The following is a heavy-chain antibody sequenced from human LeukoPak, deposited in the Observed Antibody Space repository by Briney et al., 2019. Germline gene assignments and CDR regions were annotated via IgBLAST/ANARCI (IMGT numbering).Heavy chain of an antibody. D-gene: IGHD6-19*01. CDR2: ISGDGGST. V-gene: IGHV3-43*02. CDR1: GFMFHDYA. J-gene: IGHJ4*02. CDR3: ARESESSGWYDY. Sequence: PGGSLRLSCAGPGFMFHDYAIHWGRQAPGKGLEWVSLISGDGGSTFYADSVKGRFTISRDNSKNSLYLQMNSLRSDDTALYYCARESESSGWYDYWGQGTLVTVSS.